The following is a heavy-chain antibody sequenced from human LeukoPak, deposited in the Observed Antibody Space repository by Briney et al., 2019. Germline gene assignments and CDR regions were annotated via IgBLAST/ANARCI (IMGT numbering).Heavy chain of an antibody. CDR2: MYYRGNT. J-gene: IGHJ4*02. CDR3: ATGVHGIAAAGDYYFDY. V-gene: IGHV4-61*05. D-gene: IGHD6-13*01. CDR1: GGSISSTSYS. Sequence: SETLSLTCTVSGGSISSTSYSWGWIRQPPGKGLEWIGYMYYRGNTNYDPSLKSRVTISIDTPNNQFSLKLSSVTAADTAVYYCATGVHGIAAAGDYYFDYWGQGTLVTVSS.